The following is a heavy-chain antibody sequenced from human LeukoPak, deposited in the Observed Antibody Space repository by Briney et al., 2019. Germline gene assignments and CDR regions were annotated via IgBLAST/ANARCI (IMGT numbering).Heavy chain of an antibody. CDR3: ARDAIPARRRAIRYFDY. J-gene: IGHJ4*02. V-gene: IGHV4-34*01. D-gene: IGHD2-8*01. Sequence: SETLSLTCAVYGGSFSTYYWSWIRQAPGKGLEWVGEINQSGSAKYNPSLKSRVTISVDTSKNQFSLKLTSVTAADTAVYYCARDAIPARRRAIRYFDYWGQGTLVTVSS. CDR2: INQSGSA. CDR1: GGSFSTYY.